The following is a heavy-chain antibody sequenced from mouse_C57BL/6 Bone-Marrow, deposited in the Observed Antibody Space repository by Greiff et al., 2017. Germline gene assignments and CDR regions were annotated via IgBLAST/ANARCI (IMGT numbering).Heavy chain of an antibody. CDR3: AGQHRGWFAY. Sequence: QVQLQQPGAELVKPGASVTMSCKASGYTFTSYWITWVKQRPGQGLEWIGDIYPGSGSTNYNEKFKSKATLTVDTSSSTAYMQLSSLTSDDSAVYYRAGQHRGWFAYWGQGTLVTVSA. V-gene: IGHV1-55*01. CDR2: IYPGSGST. D-gene: IGHD3-1*01. CDR1: GYTFTSYW. J-gene: IGHJ3*01.